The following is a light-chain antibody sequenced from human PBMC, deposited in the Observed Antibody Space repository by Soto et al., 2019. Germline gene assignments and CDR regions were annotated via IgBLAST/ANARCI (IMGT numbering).Light chain of an antibody. CDR3: QSYDSRLSGYV. CDR2: ENN. V-gene: IGLV1-40*01. Sequence: QSVLTQPPSVSEPPGQRVTISCTGSSSNIGAGYEAHWYQQVPGTAPKLLIYENNNRPSGVPDRFSGSKSGTSASLAITGLQAEDEAEYYCQSYDSRLSGYVFGTGTKLTVL. J-gene: IGLJ1*01. CDR1: SSNIGAGYE.